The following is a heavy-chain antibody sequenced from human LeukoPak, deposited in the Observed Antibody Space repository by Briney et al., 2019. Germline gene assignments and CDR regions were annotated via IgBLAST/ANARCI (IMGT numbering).Heavy chain of an antibody. CDR3: VKDHMTTVTFFDY. J-gene: IGHJ4*02. D-gene: IGHD4-17*01. CDR2: ISSNGGST. CDR1: GSTFSSYA. V-gene: IGHV3-64D*06. Sequence: GGSMRLSCSASGSTFSSYAMHWVRHAPGKGLEYVSAISSNGGSTYYADSVKGRFTISRDNSKNTLYLQMSSLRAEDTAVYYCVKDHMTTVTFFDYWGQGTLVTVSS.